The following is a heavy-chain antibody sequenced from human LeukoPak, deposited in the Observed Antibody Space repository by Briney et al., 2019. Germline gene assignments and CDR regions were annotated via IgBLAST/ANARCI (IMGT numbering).Heavy chain of an antibody. Sequence: GGSLRLSCAASGFTFDDYAMHWVRQAPGKGLEWVSGISWNSGSIGYVDPVKGRFTISRDNAKNTLYLQMNSLRAEDTAVYYCARDHRGSGSRYYYYYMDVWGKGTTVTISS. D-gene: IGHD3-10*01. J-gene: IGHJ6*03. CDR1: GFTFDDYA. CDR2: ISWNSGSI. CDR3: ARDHRGSGSRYYYYYMDV. V-gene: IGHV3-9*01.